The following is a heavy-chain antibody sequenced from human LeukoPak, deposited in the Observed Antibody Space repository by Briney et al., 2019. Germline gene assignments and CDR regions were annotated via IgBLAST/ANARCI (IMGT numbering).Heavy chain of an antibody. CDR3: ARSLLEYSSSSGFDY. J-gene: IGHJ4*02. V-gene: IGHV4-34*01. D-gene: IGHD6-6*01. CDR1: GESFSGYY. Sequence: PSETLSLTCAVYGESFSGYYWTRIRQPPGKGLEWIGEINHSGSTNYNPSLKSRVTISVDTSKNQFSLKLSSVTAADTAVYYCARSLLEYSSSSGFDYWGQGTLVTVSS. CDR2: INHSGST.